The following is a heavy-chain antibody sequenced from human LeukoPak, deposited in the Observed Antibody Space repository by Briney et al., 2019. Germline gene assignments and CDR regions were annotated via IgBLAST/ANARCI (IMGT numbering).Heavy chain of an antibody. Sequence: SEALSLTCTVSTGSIRSDIYYWGWVRQPPGKGLEWIGSIYYSGSTYYNPSLKSRVTISVDTPKNQFSLRLNSVTAADTAVYYCARAWVPDVNVVYGMDVWGQGTTVTVSS. CDR1: TGSIRSDIYY. J-gene: IGHJ6*02. D-gene: IGHD2-15*01. V-gene: IGHV4-39*07. CDR2: IYYSGST. CDR3: ARAWVPDVNVVYGMDV.